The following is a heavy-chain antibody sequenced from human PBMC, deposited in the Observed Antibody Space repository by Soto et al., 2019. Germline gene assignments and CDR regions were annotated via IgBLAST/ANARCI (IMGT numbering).Heavy chain of an antibody. Sequence: QVQLQESGPGLVKPSETLSLTCTVSGGSISSYYWSWIRQPPGKGLEWIGYIYYSGNTNYNPSLKSRVSLSVDTSKNQFSLKLSSVTAADTAVYYCAREYYDILTGYYKGLGYFDYWGQGTLVTVSS. V-gene: IGHV4-59*01. CDR1: GGSISSYY. CDR3: AREYYDILTGYYKGLGYFDY. CDR2: IYYSGNT. D-gene: IGHD3-9*01. J-gene: IGHJ4*02.